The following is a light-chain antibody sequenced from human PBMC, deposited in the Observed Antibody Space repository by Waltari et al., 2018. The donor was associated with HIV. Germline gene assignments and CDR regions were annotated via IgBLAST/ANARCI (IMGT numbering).Light chain of an antibody. V-gene: IGLV1-47*01. CDR3: AAWDDSLSGV. Sequence: QSVLTQPPSASGTPGQRATISCSGGSSNIGNNHVYWYQQFPGTAPKLLIYRNNQRPSGGPDRFSGSKSGTSASLVISGLRSEDEADYYCAAWDDSLSGVFGGGTKVTVL. CDR1: SSNIGNNH. J-gene: IGLJ2*01. CDR2: RNN.